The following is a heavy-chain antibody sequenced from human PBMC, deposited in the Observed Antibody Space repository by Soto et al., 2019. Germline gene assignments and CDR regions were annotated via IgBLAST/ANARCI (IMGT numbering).Heavy chain of an antibody. CDR2: IYYSGGT. CDR1: GGSISSYY. D-gene: IGHD1-20*01. J-gene: IGHJ5*02. Sequence: SETLSLTCTVSGGSISSYYWSWIRQPPGKGLEWIGYIYYSGGTNYNPSLKSRVTISVDTSKNQFSLKLSSVTAADTAVYYCATNRGHNWNGCFDPWGQGTLVTVSS. CDR3: ATNRGHNWNGCFDP. V-gene: IGHV4-59*08.